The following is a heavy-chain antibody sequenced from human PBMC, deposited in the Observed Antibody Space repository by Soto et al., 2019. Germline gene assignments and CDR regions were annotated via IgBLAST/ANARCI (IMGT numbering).Heavy chain of an antibody. Sequence: VSVKVSCKASGYTFTNYDIHRVRQAPGQGLEWMGIINPSGGGTNYAQKFQGRLTMTRDTSTTTVYMELRSLRSDDTAVYYCARYDYYRSSDSQSFDYWGQGTLVTVSS. CDR2: INPSGGGT. CDR3: ARYDYYRSSDSQSFDY. V-gene: IGHV1-46*01. D-gene: IGHD3-22*01. CDR1: GYTFTNYD. J-gene: IGHJ4*02.